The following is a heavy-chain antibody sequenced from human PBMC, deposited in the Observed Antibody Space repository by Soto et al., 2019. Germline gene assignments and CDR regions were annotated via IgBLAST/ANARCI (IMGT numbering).Heavy chain of an antibody. V-gene: IGHV3-7*01. D-gene: IGHD6-13*01. CDR3: ARLIVAAAGGYYYYYYYMDV. Sequence: GGSLRLSCAASGFTFSSYWMSWVRQAPGKGLEWVANIKQDGSEKYYVDSVKGRFTISRDNAKNLLYLQMNSLRAEDTAVYYCARLIVAAAGGYYYYYYYMDVWGKGTTVTVSS. CDR1: GFTFSSYW. CDR2: IKQDGSEK. J-gene: IGHJ6*03.